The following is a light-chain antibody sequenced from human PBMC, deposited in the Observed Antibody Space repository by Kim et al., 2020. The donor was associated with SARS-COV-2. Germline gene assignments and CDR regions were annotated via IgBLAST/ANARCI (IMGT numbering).Light chain of an antibody. J-gene: IGLJ3*02. V-gene: IGLV1-47*01. CDR3: ATWDDSLSGWV. Sequence: ELTQPPSASGTPGQRVNLSCSGSSANIGSNYIYWYQQLPGTAPKLLTYRNNQRPSGVPDRFSGSKSGTSASLAISGFRAEDEADYYCATWDDSLSGWVFGGGTQLTVL. CDR1: SANIGSNY. CDR2: RNN.